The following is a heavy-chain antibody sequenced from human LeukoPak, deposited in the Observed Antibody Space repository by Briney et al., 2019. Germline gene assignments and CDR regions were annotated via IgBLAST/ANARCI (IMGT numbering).Heavy chain of an antibody. J-gene: IGHJ6*03. CDR1: GGSISSYY. CDR2: IYTGGST. D-gene: IGHD4-17*01. V-gene: IGHV4-4*07. CDR3: ARGDYGDRNNHYYMDV. Sequence: SETLSLTCTVSGGSISSYYWSWIRQPAGKGLEWIGRIYTGGSTNYNPSLKSRVTMSVDTSKNQFSLKLSSVTAADTAVYYCARGDYGDRNNHYYMDVWGKGTTVTVSS.